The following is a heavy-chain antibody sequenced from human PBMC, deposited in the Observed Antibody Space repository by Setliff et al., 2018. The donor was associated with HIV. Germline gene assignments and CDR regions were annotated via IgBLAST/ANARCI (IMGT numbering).Heavy chain of an antibody. Sequence: SETLSLTCTVSGGSISSSNWWSWVRQPPGKGLEWIGEIYHSGTTNYNPSLKSRVTISVDMSKNQFSLKLSSVTAADTAVYYCAGGPGYCSGGTCYPGGWFDPWGQGTLVTVSS. D-gene: IGHD2-15*01. CDR2: IYHSGTT. CDR3: AGGPGYCSGGTCYPGGWFDP. V-gene: IGHV4-4*02. CDR1: GGSISSSNW. J-gene: IGHJ5*02.